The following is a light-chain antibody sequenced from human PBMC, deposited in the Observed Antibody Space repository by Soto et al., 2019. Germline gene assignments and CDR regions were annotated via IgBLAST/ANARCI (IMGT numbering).Light chain of an antibody. V-gene: IGKV3-11*01. CDR1: QSVSSY. CDR3: QQRSNWPVT. J-gene: IGKJ2*01. Sequence: EIVLTQSPATLSLSPGERVTLSCRASQSVSSYLAWYQQKPGQAPRLLIYDASNRATGIPARFSGSGSGTDFTLTISSLEPEDFAVYYCQQRSNWPVTFGQGTNLEIK. CDR2: DAS.